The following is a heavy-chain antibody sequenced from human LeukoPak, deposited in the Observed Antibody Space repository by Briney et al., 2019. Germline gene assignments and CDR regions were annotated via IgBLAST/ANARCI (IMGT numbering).Heavy chain of an antibody. CDR2: IYYSGST. D-gene: IGHD2-15*01. J-gene: IGHJ5*02. V-gene: IGHV4-39*07. CDR1: GGSISSSTYY. CDR3: ARVPGFCSGSSCSFYRWFDP. Sequence: KPSETLSLTCTVSGGSISSSTYYWAWIRQPPGKGLEWIGTIYYSGSTYYNPSLKSRITISVDTSKNQFSLKLSSVTAADTAVYYCARVPGFCSGSSCSFYRWFDPWGQGSLVTVSS.